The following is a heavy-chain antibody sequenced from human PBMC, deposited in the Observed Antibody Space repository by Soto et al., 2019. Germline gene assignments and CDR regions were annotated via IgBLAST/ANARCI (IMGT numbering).Heavy chain of an antibody. CDR1: VGSVSSGNYS. J-gene: IGHJ4*02. Sequence: SETLSLTCNVSVGSVSSGNYSWSWLRQPPGKGLEWIGYIYYSGSTNYNPSLKSRVTISVDTSKNQFSLKLSSVTAADTAVYYCARGGAGIAAAGTDYWGEGTLVTVSS. CDR3: ARGGAGIAAAGTDY. V-gene: IGHV4-61*01. CDR2: IYYSGST. D-gene: IGHD6-13*01.